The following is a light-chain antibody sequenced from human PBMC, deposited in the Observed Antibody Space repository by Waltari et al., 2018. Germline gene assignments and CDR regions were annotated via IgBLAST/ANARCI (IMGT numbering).Light chain of an antibody. V-gene: IGKV4-1*01. CDR2: WAS. CDR1: QSVLYSSNNKNY. Sequence: DIVMTQSPDSLAVSLGERATINCKYSQSVLYSSNNKNYLAWYQQKPGQPPKLLIYWASTLESGVPDRFSVSGSGTDFTLTISSLQAEDVAVYYCQQYYSTPQTFGQGTKVEIK. CDR3: QQYYSTPQT. J-gene: IGKJ1*01.